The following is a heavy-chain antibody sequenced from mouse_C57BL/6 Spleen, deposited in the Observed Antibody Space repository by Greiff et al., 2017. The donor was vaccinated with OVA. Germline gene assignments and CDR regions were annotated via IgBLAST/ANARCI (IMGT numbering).Heavy chain of an antibody. Sequence: EVQLVESGGGLVQPGGSLSLSCAASGFTFTDYYMSWVRQPPGKALEWLGFIRNKANGYTTEYSASVKGRFTISRDNSQSILYLQMNALRAEDSATYYCARRDGYDVGYFDVWGTGTTVTVSS. CDR2: IRNKANGYTT. D-gene: IGHD2-2*01. V-gene: IGHV7-3*01. CDR1: GFTFTDYY. J-gene: IGHJ1*03. CDR3: ARRDGYDVGYFDV.